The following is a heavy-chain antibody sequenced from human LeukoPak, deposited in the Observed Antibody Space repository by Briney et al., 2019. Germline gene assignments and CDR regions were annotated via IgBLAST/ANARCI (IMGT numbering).Heavy chain of an antibody. CDR3: ATTTIRLGY. V-gene: IGHV4-39*07. CDR2: LYYSGST. J-gene: IGHJ4*02. CDR1: GGSISSSSRY. Sequence: SETLSLTCTVSGGSISSSSRYWGWIRQPPGKGLEWIGSLYYSGSTYYNPSLKSRITMSIDTSKNQFSLKLTSVTAADTAVYYCATTTIRLGYWGQGTLVPVSS. D-gene: IGHD1-26*01.